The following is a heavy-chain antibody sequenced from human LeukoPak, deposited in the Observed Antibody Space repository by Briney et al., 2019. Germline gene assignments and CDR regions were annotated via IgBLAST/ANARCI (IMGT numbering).Heavy chain of an antibody. V-gene: IGHV3-53*01. CDR3: ATAIYRGYSAYVDWYLDL. Sequence: PGGSLRLSCAASGFTVSDNYMSWVRQAPGKGLEWVSVIYSGGNTYYADSVKGRFTISRDNSKNTLSLQMNSLRAEDTAVYYCATAIYRGYSAYVDWYLDLWGRGTLVTVSS. J-gene: IGHJ2*01. CDR1: GFTVSDNY. D-gene: IGHD5-12*01. CDR2: IYSGGNT.